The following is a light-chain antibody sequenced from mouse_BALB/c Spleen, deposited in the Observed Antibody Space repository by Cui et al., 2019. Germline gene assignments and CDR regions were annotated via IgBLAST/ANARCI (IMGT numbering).Light chain of an antibody. CDR1: SSVSY. CDR2: LTS. Sequence: QIVLTQSPALMSASPGEKVTMTCSASSSVSYMYWYQQKPRSSPKPWIYLTSNLASGVPARFSGCGFGTSYSLTISSMEAEDAATYYCQQWSSNPPTFGAGTKLELK. V-gene: IGKV4-68*01. J-gene: IGKJ5*01. CDR3: QQWSSNPPT.